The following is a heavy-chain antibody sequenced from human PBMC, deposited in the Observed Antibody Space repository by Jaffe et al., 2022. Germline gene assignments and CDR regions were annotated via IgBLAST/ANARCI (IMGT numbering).Heavy chain of an antibody. J-gene: IGHJ4*02. Sequence: EVQLVESGGGLVQPGGSLTLSCAASGFIFSNSWMHWVRQAPGKGLVWVSRINGDGTTTIYADSVKGRFTISRDNAKNTLYLQMNSLKDEDTAVYYCTRGGFYSYGFLAYWGQGALVTVSS. D-gene: IGHD5-18*01. CDR2: INGDGTTT. V-gene: IGHV3-74*01. CDR1: GFIFSNSW. CDR3: TRGGFYSYGFLAY.